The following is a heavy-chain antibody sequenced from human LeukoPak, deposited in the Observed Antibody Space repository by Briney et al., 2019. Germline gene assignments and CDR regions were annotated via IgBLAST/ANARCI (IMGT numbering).Heavy chain of an antibody. D-gene: IGHD3-10*01. Sequence: GFTFXXYAMSWVRQAPGKGLEWVSPISGTGGSTYYADSVKGRFTISRDNSKNRLYLQMNSLRAEDTAVYYCAKRRSPMVRGVNVDYWGQGTLVTVSS. V-gene: IGHV3-23*01. CDR3: AKRRSPMVRGVNVDY. CDR2: ISGTGGST. CDR1: GFTFXXYA. J-gene: IGHJ4*02.